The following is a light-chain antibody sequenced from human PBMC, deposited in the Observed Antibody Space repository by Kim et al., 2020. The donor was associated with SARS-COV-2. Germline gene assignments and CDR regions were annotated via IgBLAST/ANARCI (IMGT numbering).Light chain of an antibody. V-gene: IGLV3-25*03. CDR3: QSADSSGTGWV. CDR2: KDS. J-gene: IGLJ3*02. CDR1: ALPKQY. Sequence: SYELTQPPSVSVSPGQTARITCSGDALPKQYAYWYQQKPGQAPVLVIYKDSERPSGIPERFSGSSSGTTVPLTISGVQAEDEADYYCQSADSSGTGWVFG.